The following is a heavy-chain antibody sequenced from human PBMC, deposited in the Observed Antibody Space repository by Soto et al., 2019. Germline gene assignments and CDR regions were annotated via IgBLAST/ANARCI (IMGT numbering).Heavy chain of an antibody. V-gene: IGHV3-30-3*01. CDR3: ARFKGCSGGSCYSYFDY. CDR2: ISSDGSNK. CDR1: GFTFSSYA. Sequence: QVQLVESGGGVVQPGRSLRLSCAASGFTFSSYAMHWVRQAPGKGLEWVAVISSDGSNKYYADSVKGRFTISRDNSKNALYLQMNSLRAEDTAVYYCARFKGCSGGSCYSYFDYWGQGTLGTVSS. D-gene: IGHD2-15*01. J-gene: IGHJ4*02.